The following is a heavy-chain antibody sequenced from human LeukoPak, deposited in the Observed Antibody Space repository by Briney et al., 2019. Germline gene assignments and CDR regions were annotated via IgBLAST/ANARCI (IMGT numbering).Heavy chain of an antibody. D-gene: IGHD5-24*01. CDR2: IKQDENVK. CDR1: GFTFTNYW. J-gene: IGHJ4*02. V-gene: IGHV3-7*01. Sequence: PGGSLRLSCTASGFTFTNYWMSWVRQAPGKGLEWVANIKQDENVKHYVDSVRGRFTIPRDNAKNSVFLQMNSLRAEDTAVYYCARDGYKDRYFDYWGQGTLVTVSA. CDR3: ARDGYKDRYFDY.